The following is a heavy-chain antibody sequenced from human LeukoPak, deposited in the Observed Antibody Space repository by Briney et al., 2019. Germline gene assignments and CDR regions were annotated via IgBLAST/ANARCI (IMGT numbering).Heavy chain of an antibody. D-gene: IGHD3-10*01. Sequence: GGSLRLSCAASGFSLTTYGTPWLRQAPGKGLEWVAVIWYDGSKKFYGDSVKGRFTVSRDTSENTMYLQMNTLRAEDTAVYYCARDGGSGIDYWGQGTLVTVSS. CDR2: IWYDGSKK. CDR1: GFSLTTYG. CDR3: ARDGGSGIDY. J-gene: IGHJ4*02. V-gene: IGHV3-33*01.